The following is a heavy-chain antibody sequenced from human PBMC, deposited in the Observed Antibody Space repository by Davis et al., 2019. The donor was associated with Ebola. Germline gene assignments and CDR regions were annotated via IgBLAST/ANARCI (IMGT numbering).Heavy chain of an antibody. CDR2: ISYTGST. Sequence: MPSETLSLTCTVSGGSISTDYWSWIRQPPGKGLEWIGYISYTGSTNYNPSLKSRVTISVDTSKNQVSLKLSSVTAADTAVYYCARELPNWGLDSWGQGTLVTVSS. D-gene: IGHD7-27*01. J-gene: IGHJ4*02. CDR1: GGSISTDY. V-gene: IGHV4-59*01. CDR3: ARELPNWGLDS.